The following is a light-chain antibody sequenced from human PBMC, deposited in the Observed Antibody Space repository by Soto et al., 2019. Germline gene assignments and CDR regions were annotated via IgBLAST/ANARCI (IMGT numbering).Light chain of an antibody. Sequence: QSLLTQSPSVSGAPGQRCTISCTGSISNIGANYDVHWYRQLPGTAPKLVIFGNTNRPSGVPDRFSGSKSGTSASLAITGLQAEDEADYYCQSYDGSLSAHVFGTGTKVTVL. V-gene: IGLV1-40*01. CDR2: GNT. CDR1: ISNIGANYD. J-gene: IGLJ1*01. CDR3: QSYDGSLSAHV.